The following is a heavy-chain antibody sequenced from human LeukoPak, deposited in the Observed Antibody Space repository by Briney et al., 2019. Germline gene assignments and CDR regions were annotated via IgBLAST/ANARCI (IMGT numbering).Heavy chain of an antibody. CDR3: AKERDSSSWSDY. J-gene: IGHJ4*02. D-gene: IGHD6-13*01. CDR2: IRYDGSDK. CDR1: GFTLSSRG. V-gene: IGHV3-30*02. Sequence: PGGSLRLSCAASGFTLSSRGMHWVRQAAGKGLEWVAFIRYDGSDKYYADSVKGRFTISRDNSKNTLYLQMNSLRADDTAVYYCAKERDSSSWSDYWGQGTLVTVSS.